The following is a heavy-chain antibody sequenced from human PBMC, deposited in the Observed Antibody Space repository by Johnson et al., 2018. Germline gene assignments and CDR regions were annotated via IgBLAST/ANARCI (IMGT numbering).Heavy chain of an antibody. D-gene: IGHD2-21*01. CDR2: INPSGTAT. CDR1: GDTLTRYY. J-gene: IGHJ4*02. Sequence: QVQLQQSGAEVKKPGASVKISCQASGDTLTRYYVHWVRQGPRHGLEWMGFINPSGTATIYAHKFQGRVTMTRDTSTRPVFVEVNSLTSEDAAVYYCAGGREPRGGDYFDYWGQGTLVTVSS. V-gene: IGHV1-46*01. CDR3: AGGREPRGGDYFDY.